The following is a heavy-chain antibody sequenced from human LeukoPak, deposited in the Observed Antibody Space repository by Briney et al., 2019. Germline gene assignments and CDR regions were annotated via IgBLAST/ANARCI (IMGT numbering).Heavy chain of an antibody. CDR2: IYYSGST. J-gene: IGHJ6*02. CDR3: ARGGCSSTSCPRGVRYYYGMDV. Sequence: SETLSLTCTVSGGSISSYYWSWIRQPPGKGLEWIGYIYYSGSTNYNPSLKSRVTISVDTSKNQFSLKLSSVTAADTAVYYCARGGCSSTSCPRGVRYYYGMDVWGQGTTVTVSS. V-gene: IGHV4-59*01. D-gene: IGHD2-2*01. CDR1: GGSISSYY.